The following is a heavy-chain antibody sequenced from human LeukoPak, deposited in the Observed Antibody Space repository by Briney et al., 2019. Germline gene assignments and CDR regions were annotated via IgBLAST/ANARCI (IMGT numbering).Heavy chain of an antibody. Sequence: SETLSLTCTVSGGSISSYYWSWIRQPPGKGLEWIGYIYYSGSTNYNPSLKSRVTISVDTSKNQFSLKLSSVTAADTAVYYCARDPGLDYFDYWGQEPWSPSPQ. CDR3: ARDPGLDYFDY. D-gene: IGHD7-27*01. J-gene: IGHJ4*01. CDR2: IYYSGST. V-gene: IGHV4-59*01. CDR1: GGSISSYY.